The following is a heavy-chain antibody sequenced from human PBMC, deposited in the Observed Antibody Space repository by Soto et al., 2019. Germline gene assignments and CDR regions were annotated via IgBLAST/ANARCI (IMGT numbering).Heavy chain of an antibody. CDR1: GCTFSTHA. Sequence: GGSLRLSCVASGCTFSTHAMSWLRQAPGKGLEWVSTFSGSGGNIYYAESVKGRLTISRDDSKNTLYLHMNSLRVEDTAVYYCAKDPPWTVGPLAMDVWGQGTTVTVSS. D-gene: IGHD3-3*01. CDR2: FSGSGGNI. V-gene: IGHV3-23*01. CDR3: AKDPPWTVGPLAMDV. J-gene: IGHJ6*02.